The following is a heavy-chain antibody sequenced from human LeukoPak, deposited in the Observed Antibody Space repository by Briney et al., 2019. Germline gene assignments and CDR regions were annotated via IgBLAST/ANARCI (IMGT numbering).Heavy chain of an antibody. D-gene: IGHD6-13*01. CDR1: GGTFSSYA. CDR3: ARSEDAPAGTVGNFDY. V-gene: IGHV1-69*01. J-gene: IGHJ4*02. Sequence: SVKVSCKASGGTFSSYAISWVQQAPGQGREWMGGIIPIFGTANYARKFQGRVTITADESTSTAYMELSSLRSEDTAVYYCARSEDAPAGTVGNFDYWGQGTLVTVSS. CDR2: IIPIFGTA.